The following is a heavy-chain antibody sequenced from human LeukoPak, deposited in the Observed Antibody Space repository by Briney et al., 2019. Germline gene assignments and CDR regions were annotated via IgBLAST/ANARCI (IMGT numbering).Heavy chain of an antibody. D-gene: IGHD6-19*01. V-gene: IGHV3-21*01. CDR2: ISSSSSYV. J-gene: IGHJ4*02. CDR3: AIAVAGPFDY. CDR1: GFTFSSYS. Sequence: GGSLRLSCAASGFTFSSYSMNWVRQAPGKGLEWVSSISSSSSYVYYADSVKGRFTISRDNAKNSLYLQMNGLRAEDTAVYYCAIAVAGPFDYWGQGTLVTVSS.